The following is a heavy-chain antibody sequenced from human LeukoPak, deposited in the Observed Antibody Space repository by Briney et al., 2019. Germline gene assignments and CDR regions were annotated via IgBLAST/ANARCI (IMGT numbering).Heavy chain of an antibody. CDR2: IWYDGSNK. CDR1: GFTFSSYG. D-gene: IGHD1-26*01. Sequence: GRSLRLSCAASGFTFSSYGMHWVRQAPGKGLEWVAVIWYDGSNKYYADSVKGRFTISRDNSKNTLYLQMNSLRAEDTAVYYCARDHHKVGAPTSYYYGMDVWGQGTRSPSP. V-gene: IGHV3-33*01. J-gene: IGHJ6*02. CDR3: ARDHHKVGAPTSYYYGMDV.